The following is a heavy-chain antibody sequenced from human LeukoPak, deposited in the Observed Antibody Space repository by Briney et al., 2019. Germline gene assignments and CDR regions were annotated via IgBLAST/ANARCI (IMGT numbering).Heavy chain of an antibody. V-gene: IGHV3-30-3*01. CDR1: GFTFSSYA. D-gene: IGHD6-19*01. J-gene: IGHJ3*02. Sequence: PGGSLRLSCAASGFTFSSYAMHWVRQAPGKGLEWVAVISYDGSNKYYADSVKGRFTISRDNSKNTLYLQMNSLRAEDTAVYYCARRYSSGWVPSGGAFDIWGQGTMVTVSS. CDR2: ISYDGSNK. CDR3: ARRYSSGWVPSGGAFDI.